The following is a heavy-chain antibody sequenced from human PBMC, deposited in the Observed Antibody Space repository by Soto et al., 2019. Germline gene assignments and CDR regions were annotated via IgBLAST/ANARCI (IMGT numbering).Heavy chain of an antibody. J-gene: IGHJ6*02. Sequence: GESLKISCKGSGYSFTNYWIGWVRQMPGKGLEWMGIIYPGDSDTRYSPSFQGQVTTSADKSISTAYLQWSSLKASDTAMYYCARFPASPRRSSSLYLNYYGMDVWGQGTTVTVSS. CDR2: IYPGDSDT. CDR1: GYSFTNYW. D-gene: IGHD6-13*01. CDR3: ARFPASPRRSSSLYLNYYGMDV. V-gene: IGHV5-51*01.